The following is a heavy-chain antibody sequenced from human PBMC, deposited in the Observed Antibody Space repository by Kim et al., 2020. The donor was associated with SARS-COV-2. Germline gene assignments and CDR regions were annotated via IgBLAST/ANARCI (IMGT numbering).Heavy chain of an antibody. V-gene: IGHV1-2*06. D-gene: IGHD6-6*01. J-gene: IGHJ4*02. Sequence: ASVKVSCKASGYTFTGYYMHWVRQAPGQGLEWMGRINPNSGGTNYAQKFQGRVTMTRDTSISTAYMELSRLRSDDTAVYYCARVGYSSSSPYFDYWGQGTLVTVSS. CDR1: GYTFTGYY. CDR3: ARVGYSSSSPYFDY. CDR2: INPNSGGT.